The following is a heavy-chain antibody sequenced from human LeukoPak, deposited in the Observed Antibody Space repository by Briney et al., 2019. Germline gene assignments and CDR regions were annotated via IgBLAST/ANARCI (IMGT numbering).Heavy chain of an antibody. D-gene: IGHD5-18*01. CDR1: GGSISSGDYY. CDR2: INHSGST. Sequence: SEPLSLTCTVSGGSISSGDYYWSWIRQPPGKGLEWIGEINHSGSTNYNPSLKSRVTISVDTSKNQFSLKLSSVTAADTAVYYCARGRWVQPIDYWGQGTLVTVSS. J-gene: IGHJ4*02. V-gene: IGHV4-39*07. CDR3: ARGRWVQPIDY.